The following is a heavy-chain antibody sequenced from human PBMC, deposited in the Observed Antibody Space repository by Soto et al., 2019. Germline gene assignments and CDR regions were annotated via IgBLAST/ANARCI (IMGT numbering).Heavy chain of an antibody. J-gene: IGHJ4*02. V-gene: IGHV3-23*01. CDR3: AKDLNNAMAPFDF. CDR2: ISGSGGST. Sequence: GGSLRLSCAASGFTFSSYAMSWVRQAPGKGLEWVSVISGSGGSTYYADSVKGRFTISRDNTKNTLYLQMNSLRAEDTAVYYCAKDLNNAMAPFDFWGQGTLVTVSS. D-gene: IGHD5-18*01. CDR1: GFTFSSYA.